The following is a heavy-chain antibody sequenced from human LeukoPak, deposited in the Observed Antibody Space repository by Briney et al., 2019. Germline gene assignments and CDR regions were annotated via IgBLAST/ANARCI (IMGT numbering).Heavy chain of an antibody. CDR3: AKALSSGWYAGDAFDI. Sequence: PGGSLRLSCAASGFTFDDYAMHWVRQAPGKGLEWVSGISWNSGSIGYADSVNGRFTISRDNAKNSLYLQMNSLRAEDMALYYCAKALSSGWYAGDAFDIWGQGTMVSLSS. CDR2: ISWNSGSI. D-gene: IGHD6-19*01. V-gene: IGHV3-9*03. CDR1: GFTFDDYA. J-gene: IGHJ3*02.